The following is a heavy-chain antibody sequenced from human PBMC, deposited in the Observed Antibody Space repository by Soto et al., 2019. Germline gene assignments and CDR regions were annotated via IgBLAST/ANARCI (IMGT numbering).Heavy chain of an antibody. D-gene: IGHD3-3*01. CDR2: ISAYNGNT. CDR3: ARDEDYDFWSGYQFDY. Sequence: QVQLVQSGAEVKKPGASVKVSCKASGYTFTNYGISWVRQAPGQGLEWMGWISAYNGNTNYAQKLQGRVTMTTDTSTSTAYMELRSLRSDDTAVYYCARDEDYDFWSGYQFDYWGQGTLVTVSS. J-gene: IGHJ4*02. CDR1: GYTFTNYG. V-gene: IGHV1-18*01.